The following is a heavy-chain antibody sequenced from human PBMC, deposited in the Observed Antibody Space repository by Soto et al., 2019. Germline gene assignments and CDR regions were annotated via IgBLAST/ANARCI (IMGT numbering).Heavy chain of an antibody. CDR3: AGSYMTTVPNGAFDI. Sequence: SETLSLTYTVSGGSISSYYWSWIRQPPGKGLEWIGYIYYSGSTNYNPSLKSRVTISVDTSKNQFSLKLSSVTAADTAVYYCAGSYMTTVPNGAFDIWGQGTMVTVSS. CDR1: GGSISSYY. J-gene: IGHJ3*02. V-gene: IGHV4-59*01. CDR2: IYYSGST. D-gene: IGHD4-17*01.